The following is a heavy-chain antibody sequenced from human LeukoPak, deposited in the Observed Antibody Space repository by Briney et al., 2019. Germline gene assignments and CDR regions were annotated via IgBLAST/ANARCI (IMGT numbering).Heavy chain of an antibody. V-gene: IGHV3-23*01. CDR3: AKGAEIKSYYYGSGSYCDY. D-gene: IGHD3-10*01. Sequence: STYYPDSVKGRFTISRDKSKNTLYLQMNSLRAEDAAVYYCAKGAEIKSYYYGSGSYCDYWGQGTLVTVSS. J-gene: IGHJ4*02. CDR2: ST.